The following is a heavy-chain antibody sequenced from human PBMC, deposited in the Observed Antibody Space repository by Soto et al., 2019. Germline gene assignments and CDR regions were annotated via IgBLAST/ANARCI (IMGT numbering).Heavy chain of an antibody. J-gene: IGHJ4*02. D-gene: IGHD1-26*01. Sequence: GASVKVSCKVSGYTLTELSMHWVRQAPGKGLEWMGGFDPEDGETIYARKFQGRVTMTEDTSTDTAYMELSSLRSEDTAVYYCATLRWGLLQVAYYFDYWGQGTLVTVSS. CDR1: GYTLTELS. CDR2: FDPEDGET. V-gene: IGHV1-24*01. CDR3: ATLRWGLLQVAYYFDY.